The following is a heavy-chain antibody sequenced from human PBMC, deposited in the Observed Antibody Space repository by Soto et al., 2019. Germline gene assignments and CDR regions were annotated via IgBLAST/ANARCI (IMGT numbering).Heavy chain of an antibody. V-gene: IGHV3-7*01. CDR1: GFTFSSYW. Sequence: VQLVESGGGLVQPGGSLRLSCAASGFTFSSYWMNWVRQAPGKGLEWVANIKQDGSEKYYVDSVKGRFTISRDNTENSLYLQMNSLRAEDTAVYYCAREQLQVVIPDYWGQGTLVTVSS. CDR2: IKQDGSEK. D-gene: IGHD6-13*01. CDR3: AREQLQVVIPDY. J-gene: IGHJ4*02.